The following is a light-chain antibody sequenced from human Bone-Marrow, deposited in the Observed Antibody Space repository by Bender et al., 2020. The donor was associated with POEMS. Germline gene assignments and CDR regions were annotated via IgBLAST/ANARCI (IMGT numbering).Light chain of an antibody. CDR2: QDT. V-gene: IGLV3-1*01. CDR3: QAWDSSAAVV. J-gene: IGLJ2*01. Sequence: SYELTQPPSVSVSPGQTATISCSGDKLGDKYACWFQQKPGQPPVLVIYQDTKRPPGIPERFSGSTSGNTATLTITGTQAVDEADYYCQAWDSSAAVVFGGGTKLTVL. CDR1: KLGDKY.